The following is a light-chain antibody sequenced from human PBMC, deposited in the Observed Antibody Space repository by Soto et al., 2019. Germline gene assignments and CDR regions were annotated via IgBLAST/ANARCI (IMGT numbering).Light chain of an antibody. CDR1: SSNIGTNT. J-gene: IGLJ3*02. Sequence: QPVLTQPPSASGTPGQRVSISCSGGSSNIGTNTVNWYQHLPGTAPKLLIFSNDERPSGVPDRFSGSILGNKAALTITGAQADDESNYYCVLYMGSGIWVFGGGTKVTVL. V-gene: IGLV1-44*01. CDR2: SND. CDR3: VLYMGSGIWV.